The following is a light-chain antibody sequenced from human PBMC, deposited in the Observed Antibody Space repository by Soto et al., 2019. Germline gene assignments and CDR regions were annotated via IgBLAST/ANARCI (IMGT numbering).Light chain of an antibody. Sequence: QSVLTQPPSASGTPGQRVTISCSGSYSNIGSNTVNWYQQLPRTAPKFLIYSNNQRPSGVPDRFSGSKSGTSASLAISGLQSEDDADYYCAAWDASLNGPVFGGGTKLTVL. CDR2: SNN. CDR1: YSNIGSNT. V-gene: IGLV1-44*01. J-gene: IGLJ2*01. CDR3: AAWDASLNGPV.